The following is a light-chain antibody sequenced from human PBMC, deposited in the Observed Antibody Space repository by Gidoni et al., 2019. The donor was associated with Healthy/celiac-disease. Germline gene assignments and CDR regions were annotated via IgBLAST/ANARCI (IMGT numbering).Light chain of an antibody. Sequence: SYELTQPPPVSVSPGQTARITCSGDALPKQYAYWYQQKPGQAPVLVIYTDSERPSGIPERFSGSSSGTTVTLTISGVQAEDEADYYCQSADSSGTYWVVGGGTKLTVL. CDR3: QSADSSGTYWV. J-gene: IGLJ3*02. CDR2: TDS. V-gene: IGLV3-25*03. CDR1: ALPKQY.